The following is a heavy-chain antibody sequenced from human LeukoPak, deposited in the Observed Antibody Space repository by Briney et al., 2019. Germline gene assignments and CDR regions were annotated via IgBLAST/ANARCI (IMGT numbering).Heavy chain of an antibody. CDR2: IYHSGST. V-gene: IGHV4-61*01. D-gene: IGHD6-19*01. CDR3: ASRVAGTSMDV. Sequence: SETLSITCTVSGGSVSSGSYYWRWIRQPPGKGLEWIGNIYHSGSTRYSPSLKSRVTISIDTSKNQFSLKLSSVTAADTAVYYCASRVAGTSMDVWGQGTTVTVSS. J-gene: IGHJ6*02. CDR1: GGSVSSGSYY.